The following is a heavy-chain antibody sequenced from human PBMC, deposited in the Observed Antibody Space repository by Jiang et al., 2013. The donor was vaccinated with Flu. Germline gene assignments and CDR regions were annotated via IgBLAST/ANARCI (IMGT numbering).Heavy chain of an antibody. CDR3: AHRRSGFFGGPMQDTFAY. Sequence: KPTQTLTLTCQFSGFSISTSGVGVGWIRQPPGKALEWLALIYWDDDKRYRPSLKDRLTITKDTSQNQVVLTMANVDTVDTGTYFCAHRRSGFFGGPMQDTFAYWGQGTTVIVSS. J-gene: IGHJ3*01. CDR2: IYWDDDK. CDR1: GFSISTSGVG. D-gene: IGHD3-16*01. V-gene: IGHV2-5*02.